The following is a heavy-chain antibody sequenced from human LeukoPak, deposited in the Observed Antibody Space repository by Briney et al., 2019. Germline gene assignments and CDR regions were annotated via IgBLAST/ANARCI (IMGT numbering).Heavy chain of an antibody. CDR2: TSAGDGSR. CDR3: AKTLGSGGFFFAFDI. D-gene: IGHD2-15*01. J-gene: IGHJ3*02. V-gene: IGHV3-23*01. Sequence: GGSLRLSCAASAFTFSDYAMTWLRQAPGKGLEWVSGTSAGDGSRHYADSVKGRFTISRDNFKNTLYLQMNSLRAEDTAVYYCAKTLGSGGFFFAFDIWGQGTMVTVSS. CDR1: AFTFSDYA.